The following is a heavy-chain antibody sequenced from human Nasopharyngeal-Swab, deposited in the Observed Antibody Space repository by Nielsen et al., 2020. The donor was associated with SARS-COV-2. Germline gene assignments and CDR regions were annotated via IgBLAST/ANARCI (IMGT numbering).Heavy chain of an antibody. CDR3: ARSTHYYDSSGYSFDY. V-gene: IGHV1-3*01. CDR1: GYTFTSYA. D-gene: IGHD3-22*01. CDR2: INAGNGNT. J-gene: IGHJ4*02. Sequence: ASVKVSCKASGYTFTSYAMHWVRQAPGQRLEWMGWINAGNGNTKYSQKFQGRVTITRDTSASTAYMELSSLRSEDTAVYYCARSTHYYDSSGYSFDYWGQGTLVTVSS.